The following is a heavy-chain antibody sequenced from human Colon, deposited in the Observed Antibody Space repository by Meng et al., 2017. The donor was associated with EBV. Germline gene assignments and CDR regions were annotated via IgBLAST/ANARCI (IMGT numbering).Heavy chain of an antibody. J-gene: IGHJ4*02. D-gene: IGHD3-10*01. CDR2: IYRHGDA. CDR1: VGRTSSANW. V-gene: IGHV4-4*02. CDR3: ARDNDITLSQGGGFGY. Sequence: GSRSPPVPVCVGRTSSANWWAWLREPPRKVLEWRGQIYRHGDARYNPSLHSRVSISIDKAKDPFSLILNSVTSADTAMYYCARDNDITLSQGGGFGYWGPGTLVTVSS.